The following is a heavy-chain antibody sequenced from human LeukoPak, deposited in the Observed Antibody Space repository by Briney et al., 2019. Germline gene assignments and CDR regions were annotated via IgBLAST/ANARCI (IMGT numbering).Heavy chain of an antibody. CDR2: INHSGST. J-gene: IGHJ2*01. CDR3: ARVMTTVATRGYFDL. D-gene: IGHD4-23*01. Sequence: SETLSLTCALYGGSFSGDYWSWIRQPPGKGLEWIGEINHSGSTNYNPSLKSRVTISVDTSKNQFSLELSSVTAADTAVYYCARVMTTVATRGYFDLWGRGTLVTVSS. CDR1: GGSFSGDY. V-gene: IGHV4-34*01.